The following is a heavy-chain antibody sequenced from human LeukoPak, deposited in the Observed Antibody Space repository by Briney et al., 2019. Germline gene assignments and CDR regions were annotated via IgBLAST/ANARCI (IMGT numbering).Heavy chain of an antibody. J-gene: IGHJ6*02. CDR2: IGTAGDP. CDR3: ARGHFRGMDV. Sequence: GGSLRLSCVPSGFTFRSYDMHRVRQGTGKGLEWVSGIGTAGDPYYPDSVRGPFTISRENAKNSLYLQMNSLRDGDTAVYYCARGHFRGMDVWGQGTTVTVSS. D-gene: IGHD3-3*02. V-gene: IGHV3-13*05. CDR1: GFTFRSYD.